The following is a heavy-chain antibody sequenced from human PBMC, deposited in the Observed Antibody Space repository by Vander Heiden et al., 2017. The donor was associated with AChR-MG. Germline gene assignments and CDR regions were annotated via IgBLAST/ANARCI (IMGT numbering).Heavy chain of an antibody. CDR2: INHSGST. Sequence: QVQLQQWGAGLLKPSDTLSLTCAVYGGSFSGYYWSWIRQPPGKGLEGIGEINHSGSTNYNPSLKSRVTISVDTSKNQCALKLSSVTAAETAVYYCARNLIARGATSDAFDIWGQGTMVTVSS. CDR1: GGSFSGYY. CDR3: ARNLIARGATSDAFDI. J-gene: IGHJ3*02. V-gene: IGHV4-34*01. D-gene: IGHD1-26*01.